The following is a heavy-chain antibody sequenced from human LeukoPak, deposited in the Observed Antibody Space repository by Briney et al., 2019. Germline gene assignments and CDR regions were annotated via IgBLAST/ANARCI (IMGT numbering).Heavy chain of an antibody. D-gene: IGHD2-2*01. CDR2: INPSGGST. Sequence: GASVRVSCKASGYTFTSYYMHWVPQAPGQGLEWMGIINPSGGSTSYAQKFQGRVTMTRDTSTSTVYMELSSLRSEDTAVYYCARDRGVVVPAARRGCGLDVWGKGTTVTVSS. J-gene: IGHJ6*04. CDR3: ARDRGVVVPAARRGCGLDV. CDR1: GYTFTSYY. V-gene: IGHV1-46*01.